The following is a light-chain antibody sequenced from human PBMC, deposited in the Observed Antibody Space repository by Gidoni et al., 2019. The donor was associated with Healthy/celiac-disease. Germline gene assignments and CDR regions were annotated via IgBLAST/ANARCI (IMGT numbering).Light chain of an antibody. Sequence: IQLTQTPSSRSASVGDRVTITCRASQGISSYLAWYQQKPGTAPKLLIYAASTLQSGVPSRFSGSGAGTDFTLTISSLQPEDYATDYCQQLNSYPRSLAFGGGTKVEIK. J-gene: IGKJ4*01. CDR3: QQLNSYPRSLA. CDR1: QGISSY. V-gene: IGKV1-9*01. CDR2: AAS.